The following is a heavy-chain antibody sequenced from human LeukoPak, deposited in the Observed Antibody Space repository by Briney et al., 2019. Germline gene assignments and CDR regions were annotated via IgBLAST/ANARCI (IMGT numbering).Heavy chain of an antibody. CDR1: GGSISSSSYY. D-gene: IGHD3-16*01. CDR2: FYYSGST. V-gene: IGHV4-61*01. Sequence: RPSETLSLTCTVSGGSISSSSYYWGWIRQPPGKGLEWIGYFYYSGSTNYNPSLKSRVTISVDTSKNQFSLKLSSVTAADTAVYYCARERGIYYYYMDVWGKGTTVTVYS. CDR3: ARERGIYYYYMDV. J-gene: IGHJ6*03.